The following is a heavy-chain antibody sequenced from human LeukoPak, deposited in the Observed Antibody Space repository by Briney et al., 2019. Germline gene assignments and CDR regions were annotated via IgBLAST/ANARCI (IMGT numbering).Heavy chain of an antibody. CDR2: IYTAGTT. CDR1: GFVVSNYY. Sequence: GGSLRLSCAASGFVVSNYYMTWVRQAPGKGLEWVSVIYTAGTTLYTDSVKGRVTISRDNSKNTMYLQMNSLRDEDTAVYYCVMSVDYYYHAMDVWGQGTTVTVSS. V-gene: IGHV3-66*01. D-gene: IGHD2-15*01. CDR3: VMSVDYYYHAMDV. J-gene: IGHJ6*02.